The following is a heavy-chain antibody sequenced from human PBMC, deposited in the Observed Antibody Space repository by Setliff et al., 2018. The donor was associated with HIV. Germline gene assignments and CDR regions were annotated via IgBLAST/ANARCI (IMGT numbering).Heavy chain of an antibody. D-gene: IGHD6-19*01. CDR2: MYYSGNT. CDR3: ARGSPEAFQDSGWYN. CDR1: GGSISSSSSY. V-gene: IGHV4-39*07. Sequence: SETLSLTCIVSGGSISSSSSYWGWIRLPPGKGLEWIGSMYYSGNTYYNPSLKSRVTISVDTSKNQFSLKLNSVTAADTAVYYCARGSPEAFQDSGWYNWGQGTLVTVSS. J-gene: IGHJ4*02.